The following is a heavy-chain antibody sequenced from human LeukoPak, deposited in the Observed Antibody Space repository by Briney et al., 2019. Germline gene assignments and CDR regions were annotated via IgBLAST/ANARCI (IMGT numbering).Heavy chain of an antibody. J-gene: IGHJ3*02. CDR3: ATYFTDGAFDI. V-gene: IGHV1-3*03. D-gene: IGHD3-9*01. CDR1: GYSFTGHY. Sequence: ASVKVSCKASGYSFTGHYMHWVRQAPGQRLEWMGWINAGNGNTKYSQEFQGRVIITRDTSASIAYMEVSSLRSEDMAVYFCATYFTDGAFDIWGQGTMVTVSS. CDR2: INAGNGNT.